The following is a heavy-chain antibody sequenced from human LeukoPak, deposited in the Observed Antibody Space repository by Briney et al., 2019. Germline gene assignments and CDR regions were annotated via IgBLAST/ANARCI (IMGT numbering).Heavy chain of an antibody. Sequence: ASVKVSCKASGYTLTGYYMHWVRQAPRQGLEWMGRINPNSGDTNYAQKFQGRVTMTRDTSISTAYMELSRLRSDDTAVYYCARDAYVYGYLSQSTVGRSVAEYWGQGALVTVSS. J-gene: IGHJ4*02. CDR1: GYTLTGYY. CDR3: ARDAYVYGYLSQSTVGRSVAEY. D-gene: IGHD5-18*01. V-gene: IGHV1-2*06. CDR2: INPNSGDT.